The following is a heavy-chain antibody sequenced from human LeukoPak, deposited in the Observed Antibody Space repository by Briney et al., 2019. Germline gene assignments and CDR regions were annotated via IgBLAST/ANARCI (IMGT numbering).Heavy chain of an antibody. V-gene: IGHV3-21*01. CDR2: ISSSSSYI. J-gene: IGHJ4*02. CDR3: ARVRTSSPKMYYFDY. D-gene: IGHD2-2*01. Sequence: TPGGSLRLSCAASGFTVSSNYMSWVRQAPGKGLEWVSSISSSSSYIYYADSVKGRFTISRDNAKNSLYLQMNSLRAEDTAVYYCARVRTSSPKMYYFDYWGQGTLVTVSS. CDR1: GFTVSSNY.